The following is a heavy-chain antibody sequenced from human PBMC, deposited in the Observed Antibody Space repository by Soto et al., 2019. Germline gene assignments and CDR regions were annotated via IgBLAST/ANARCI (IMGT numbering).Heavy chain of an antibody. D-gene: IGHD2-2*01. J-gene: IGHJ4*02. V-gene: IGHV4-59*01. CDR3: AREGYCTSTSCYLDS. Sequence: QVQLQESGPGLVKPSETLSLTCTVSGGSISSYFWSWIRQPPGKGLEWIGYIHYSGSSNYNPSLKSRVTISLDTSQIQFSLNLSSVTAADTAVYYCAREGYCTSTSCYLDSWGQGTLVTVSS. CDR1: GGSISSYF. CDR2: IHYSGSS.